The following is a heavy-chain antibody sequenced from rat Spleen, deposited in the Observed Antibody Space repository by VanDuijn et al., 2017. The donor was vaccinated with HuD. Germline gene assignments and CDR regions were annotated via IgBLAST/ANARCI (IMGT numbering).Heavy chain of an antibody. CDR2: INSAGST. D-gene: IGHD4-4*01. J-gene: IGHJ2*01. V-gene: IGHV3-3*01. CDR3: ARLSNSGYYFDY. CDR1: GYSITSSYR. Sequence: EVQLQESGPGLVKPSQSLSLTCSVTGYSITSSYRWNWIRKFPGNKLEWMGYINSAGSTNYNPSLKSRISITRDTAKNQCFLQVNSVTTEDTATYYCARLSNSGYYFDYWGQGVMVTVSS.